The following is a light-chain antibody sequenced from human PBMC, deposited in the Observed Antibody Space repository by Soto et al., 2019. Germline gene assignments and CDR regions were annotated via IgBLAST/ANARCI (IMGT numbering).Light chain of an antibody. CDR1: SSDVGTYKY. Sequence: QSVLTQPASVSGSPGQSITISCTGTSSDVGTYKYVSWYQQYPGKAPKLMIYEVSNRPSGVSDRFSGSKSDNTASLSISGLQAEDEADYYCSLKTSSVTWVFGGGTKLTVL. J-gene: IGLJ3*02. V-gene: IGLV2-14*01. CDR2: EVS. CDR3: SLKTSSVTWV.